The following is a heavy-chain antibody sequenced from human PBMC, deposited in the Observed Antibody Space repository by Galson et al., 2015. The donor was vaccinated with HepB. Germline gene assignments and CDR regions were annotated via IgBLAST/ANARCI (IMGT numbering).Heavy chain of an antibody. D-gene: IGHD3-16*01. CDR1: GYTLTELS. CDR3: ASYMALPRYWYFDL. V-gene: IGHV1-24*01. Sequence: SVKVSCKVSGYTLTELSMHWVRQAPGKGLEWMGGFDPEDGETIYAQKFQGRVTMTEDTSTDTAYMELSSLRSEDTAVYYCASYMALPRYWYFDLWGRGTLVTVSS. CDR2: FDPEDGET. J-gene: IGHJ2*01.